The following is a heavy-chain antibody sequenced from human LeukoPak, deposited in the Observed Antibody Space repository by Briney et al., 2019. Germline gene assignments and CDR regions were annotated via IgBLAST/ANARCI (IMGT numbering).Heavy chain of an antibody. D-gene: IGHD3-10*02. CDR3: AELGITMIGGV. CDR1: GFSFSTYE. Sequence: GGSLRLSCVASGFSFSTYEMNWVRQAPGKGLEWVSYISSSGSTIYYADSVRGRFTISRDNAKNPLYLQMNSLRAEDTAVYYCAELGITMIGGVWGKETTVTISS. V-gene: IGHV3-48*03. J-gene: IGHJ6*04. CDR2: ISSSGSTI.